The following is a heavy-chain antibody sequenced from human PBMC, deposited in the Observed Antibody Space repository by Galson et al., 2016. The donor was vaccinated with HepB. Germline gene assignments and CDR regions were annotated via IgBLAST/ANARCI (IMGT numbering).Heavy chain of an antibody. CDR2: IYPVDSDT. V-gene: IGHV5-51*03. J-gene: IGHJ4*02. Sequence: QSGAEVKKPGESLKISCKSSGYSFTNYWIGWVRQMPGKGLEWMGIIYPVDSDTRYSPSFQGQVTISADKFISIVYLQWSSLKATDSAIYYCAREGCSTTSCYMGSFDYWGQGTLVTVSS. CDR3: AREGCSTTSCYMGSFDY. CDR1: GYSFTNYW. D-gene: IGHD2-2*02.